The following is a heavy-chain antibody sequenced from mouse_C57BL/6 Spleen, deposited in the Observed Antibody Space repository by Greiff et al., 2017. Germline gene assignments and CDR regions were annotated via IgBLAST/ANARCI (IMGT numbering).Heavy chain of an antibody. Sequence: QVQLKESGPELVKPGASVKISCKASGYAFSSSWMNWVKQRPGKGLEWIGRIYPGDGDTNYNGKFKGKATLTADKSSSTAYMQLSSLTSEDSAVYFCAREDDYAMDYWGQGTSVTVSS. CDR2: IYPGDGDT. CDR3: AREDDYAMDY. CDR1: GYAFSSSW. V-gene: IGHV1-82*01. J-gene: IGHJ4*01.